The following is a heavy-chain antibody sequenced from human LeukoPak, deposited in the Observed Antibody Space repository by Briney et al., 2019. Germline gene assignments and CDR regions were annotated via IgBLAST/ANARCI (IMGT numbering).Heavy chain of an antibody. CDR1: GFTFSSYW. CDR3: ARGGYSYGYIPLYYFDY. J-gene: IGHJ4*02. CDR2: IKQDGSEK. Sequence: GGSLRLSCAASGFTFSSYWMSWVRQAPGKGLEWVANIKQDGSEKYYVDSVKGRFTISRDNAKNPLYLQMNSLRAEDTAVYYCARGGYSYGYIPLYYFDYWGQGTLVTVSS. V-gene: IGHV3-7*04. D-gene: IGHD5-18*01.